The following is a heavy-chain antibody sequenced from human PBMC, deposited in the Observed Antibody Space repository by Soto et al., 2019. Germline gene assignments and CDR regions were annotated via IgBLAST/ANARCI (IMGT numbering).Heavy chain of an antibody. Sequence: SETLSLTCTVSGGSISSGGYYWSWIRQHPGKGLEWIGYIYYSGSTYYNPSLKSRVTISVDTSKNQFSLNLSSVTAADTAVYYCARGFSWDYRVYDFLDWFDPNGQGTPVTVSA. CDR1: GGSISSGGYY. V-gene: IGHV4-31*03. CDR3: ARGFSWDYRVYDFLDWFDP. D-gene: IGHD1-7*01. CDR2: IYYSGST. J-gene: IGHJ5*02.